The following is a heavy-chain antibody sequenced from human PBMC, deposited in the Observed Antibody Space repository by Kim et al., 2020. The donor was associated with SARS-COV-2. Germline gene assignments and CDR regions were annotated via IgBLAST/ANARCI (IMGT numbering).Heavy chain of an antibody. Sequence: SETLSLTCTVSGVSISSSDYFWTWIRQPPGKDLGWVGYVHYSCGGNSNPYLKIRITIILDTSRNNISLILNSVTAADAAVDYCSAIPFGYCSCGRCVWG. V-gene: IGHV4-30-4*01. D-gene: IGHD2-15*01. J-gene: IGHJ6*01. CDR3: SAIPFGYCSCGRCV. CDR2: VHYSCGG. CDR1: GVSISSSDYF.